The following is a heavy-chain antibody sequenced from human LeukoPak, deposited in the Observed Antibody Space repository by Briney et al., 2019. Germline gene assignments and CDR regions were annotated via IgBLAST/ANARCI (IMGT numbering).Heavy chain of an antibody. Sequence: SETLSLTCAVHGGSFSGYYWSWIRQPPGKGLEWIGEIKHSGSTNYNPSLKSRVTISVDTSKNQFSLKLSSVTAADTAVYYCAAVYYDFWSEGFDIWGQGTMVTVSS. V-gene: IGHV4-34*01. CDR2: IKHSGST. D-gene: IGHD3-3*01. J-gene: IGHJ3*02. CDR1: GGSFSGYY. CDR3: AAVYYDFWSEGFDI.